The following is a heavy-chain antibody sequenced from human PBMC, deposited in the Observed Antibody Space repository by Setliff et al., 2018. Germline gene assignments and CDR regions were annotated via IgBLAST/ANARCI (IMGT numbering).Heavy chain of an antibody. V-gene: IGHV1-18*01. CDR2: ISAYKGNT. CDR3: ARRWETGDQDAFDL. D-gene: IGHD7-27*01. J-gene: IGHJ3*01. CDR1: GYTFSTYG. Sequence: ASVKVSCKASGYTFSTYGVSWVRQAPGQGLEWMGWISAYKGNTNYAQKLQGRITMTTDTSTGTACMELRSLRSDDTAVYYCARRWETGDQDAFDLWGQGTMVTVSS.